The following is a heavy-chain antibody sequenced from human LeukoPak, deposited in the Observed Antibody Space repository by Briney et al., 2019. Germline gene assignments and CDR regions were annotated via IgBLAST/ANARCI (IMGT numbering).Heavy chain of an antibody. D-gene: IGHD1-1*01. CDR3: ARDKYID. Sequence: GGSLRLSCAASGFTFSGYWMPWVRQAPGKGLVWVSRINTDGSRTDYADSVKGRFTISRDNAKNTLYLQKDSLRAEDTAVCYCARDKYIDWGQGTLVTVSS. CDR2: INTDGSRT. CDR1: GFTFSGYW. V-gene: IGHV3-74*01. J-gene: IGHJ4*02.